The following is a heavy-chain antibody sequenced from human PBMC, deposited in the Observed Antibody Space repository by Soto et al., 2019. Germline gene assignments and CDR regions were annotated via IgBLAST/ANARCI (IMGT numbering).Heavy chain of an antibody. CDR2: IKQDGSEK. D-gene: IGHD2-15*01. J-gene: IGHJ5*02. V-gene: IGHV3-7*01. CDR1: GFTFSSYW. CDR3: ARHYCSGGICLFGP. Sequence: GGSLRLSCAASGFTFSSYWMSWVRQAPGKGLEWVANIKQDGSEKYYVDSVKGRFTISRDNAKNSLYLQMNSLRAEDTAVYYCARHYCSGGICLFGPWGQGTLVTVSS.